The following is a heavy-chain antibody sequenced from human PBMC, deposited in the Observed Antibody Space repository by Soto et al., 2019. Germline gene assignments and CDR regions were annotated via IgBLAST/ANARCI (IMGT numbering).Heavy chain of an antibody. J-gene: IGHJ5*02. D-gene: IGHD4-17*01. CDR2: IYYSGST. Sequence: SETLSLTCTVSGGSISSGGYYWSWIRQHPGKGLEWIGYIYYSGSTYYNPSLKSRVTISVDTSKNQFSLKLSSVTAADTAVYYCASSCTVTTRFDPWGQGTLVTGSS. CDR1: GGSISSGGYY. V-gene: IGHV4-31*03. CDR3: ASSCTVTTRFDP.